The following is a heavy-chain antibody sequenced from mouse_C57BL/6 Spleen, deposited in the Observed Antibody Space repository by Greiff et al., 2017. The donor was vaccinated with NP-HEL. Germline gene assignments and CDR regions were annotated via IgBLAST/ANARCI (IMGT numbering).Heavy chain of an antibody. CDR2: IDPSDSET. V-gene: IGHV1-52*01. CDR1: GYTFTSYW. Sequence: QVQLQQPGAELVRPGSSVKLSCKASGYTFTSYWMHWVKQRPIQGLEWIGNIDPSDSETHYNQKFKDKATLTEDKSSSTAYMQLSSLTSEDSAVYYCARRRYDYDDFDYWGQGTTLTVSS. D-gene: IGHD2-4*01. J-gene: IGHJ2*01. CDR3: ARRRYDYDDFDY.